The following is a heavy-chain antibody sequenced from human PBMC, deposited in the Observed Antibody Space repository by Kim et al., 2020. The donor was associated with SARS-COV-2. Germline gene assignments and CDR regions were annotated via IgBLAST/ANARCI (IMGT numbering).Heavy chain of an antibody. Sequence: GESLKISCKGSGYSFTSYWIGWVRQMPGKGLEWMGIIYPGDSDTRYSPSFQGQVTISADKSISTAYLQWSSLKASDTAMYYCARTAPRTLPPWISIPNRKENWFDPWGQGTLVTVSS. CDR3: ARTAPRTLPPWISIPNRKENWFDP. D-gene: IGHD5-12*01. V-gene: IGHV5-51*01. CDR1: GYSFTSYW. CDR2: IYPGDSDT. J-gene: IGHJ5*02.